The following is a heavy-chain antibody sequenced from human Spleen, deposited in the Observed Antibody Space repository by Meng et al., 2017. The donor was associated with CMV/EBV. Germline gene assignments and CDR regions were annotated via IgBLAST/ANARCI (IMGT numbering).Heavy chain of an antibody. CDR2: INPNSGGT. D-gene: IGHD3-16*01. V-gene: IGHV1-2*02. CDR3: AFPFGGERYSLYYYGMDV. Sequence: ASVKVSCKASGYTFTGYYMHWVRQAPGQGLEWMGWINPNSGGTNYAQKFQGRVTMTRDTSISTAYMELSRLRSDDTAVYYCAFPFGGERYSLYYYGMDVWGQGTTVTVSS. CDR1: GYTFTGYY. J-gene: IGHJ6*02.